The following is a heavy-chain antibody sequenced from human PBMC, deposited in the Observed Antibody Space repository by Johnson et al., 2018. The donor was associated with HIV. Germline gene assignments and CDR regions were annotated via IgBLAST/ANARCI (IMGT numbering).Heavy chain of an antibody. V-gene: IGHV3-30*02. D-gene: IGHD7-27*01. Sequence: VQLLESGGGVVQPGGSLRLSCVASGFTFSNYGMHWVRQAPGKGLEWVAFIRYDGSNKYYADSVKGQFTISRDNSKNTLYLQMKSLRGEDTAKYYCAKDERQLGGWSHAFDMWGQGTKVSVSS. CDR3: AKDERQLGGWSHAFDM. CDR1: GFTFSNYG. J-gene: IGHJ3*02. CDR2: IRYDGSNK.